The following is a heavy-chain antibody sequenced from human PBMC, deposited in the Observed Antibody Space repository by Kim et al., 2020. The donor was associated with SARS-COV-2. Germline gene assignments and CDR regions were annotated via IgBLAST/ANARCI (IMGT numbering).Heavy chain of an antibody. CDR3: AKERYSSGWSYYFDY. J-gene: IGHJ4*02. D-gene: IGHD6-19*01. CDR1: GFTFDDYA. Sequence: GGSLRLSCAASGFTFDDYAMHWVRQAPGKGLEWVSLISGDGGSTYYADSVKGRFTISRDNSKNSLYLQMNSLRTEDTALYYCAKERYSSGWSYYFDYWGQRLLVTLPS. V-gene: IGHV3-43*02. CDR2: ISGDGGST.